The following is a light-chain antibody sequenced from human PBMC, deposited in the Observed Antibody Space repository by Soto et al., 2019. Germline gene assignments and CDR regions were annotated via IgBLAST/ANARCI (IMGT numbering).Light chain of an antibody. CDR3: QQYGNSPWT. CDR2: GAS. J-gene: IGKJ1*01. Sequence: EIVLTQSPGTLSLSPGERATLSCRASQSVTSNYLAWYQQKPGQAPRLLIYGASSRATGIPDRISGSGSGTDFTLTINRLEYEDFAVYYCQQYGNSPWTFGRGTKVDIK. CDR1: QSVTSNY. V-gene: IGKV3-20*01.